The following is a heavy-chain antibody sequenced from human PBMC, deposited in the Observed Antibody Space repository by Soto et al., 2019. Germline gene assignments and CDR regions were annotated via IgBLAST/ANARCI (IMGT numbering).Heavy chain of an antibody. J-gene: IGHJ4*02. CDR2: IYYSGST. CDR1: GGSISTGGYY. Sequence: QVQLQESGPGLVKPSQTLSLTCTVSGGSISTGGYYWTWIRQHLGKGLEWIGYIYYSGSTYYNPSLKSRVTISVDTSKNQFSLKLSSLTAADTAVYYCARGLSVTLFDNWGQGTLVTVSS. V-gene: IGHV4-31*03. D-gene: IGHD4-17*01. CDR3: ARGLSVTLFDN.